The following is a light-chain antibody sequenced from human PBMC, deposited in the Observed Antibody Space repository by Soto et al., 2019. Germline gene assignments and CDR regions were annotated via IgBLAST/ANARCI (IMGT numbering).Light chain of an antibody. V-gene: IGKV2-28*01. CDR2: LGS. J-gene: IGKJ3*01. Sequence: DIVMTQSPLSLPVTPGEPASISCRSSQSLLHSNGYKYLDWYLQKPGQSPQLLIYLGSNRASGVPDRFSGSGSVTDFTLKISRVEAEDVGVYYCMQALQTPRTFGPGTKVDIK. CDR3: MQALQTPRT. CDR1: QSLLHSNGYKY.